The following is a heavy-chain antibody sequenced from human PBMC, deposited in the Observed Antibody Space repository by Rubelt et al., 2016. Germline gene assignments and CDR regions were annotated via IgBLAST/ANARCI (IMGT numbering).Heavy chain of an antibody. CDR2: IYAGGSI. Sequence: EVQLVESGGGLIQPGGSLRLSCAASELSVSNNYMSWIRQAPGKGLEWVSVIYAGGSIFYADSVKGRFTISRDNSRNTLSLQMDSLRAEETAVDFCASFRKAVGDAFDIWGRGTLVTVSS. D-gene: IGHD1-14*01. J-gene: IGHJ3*02. CDR3: ASFRKAVGDAFDI. CDR1: ELSVSNNY. V-gene: IGHV3-53*01.